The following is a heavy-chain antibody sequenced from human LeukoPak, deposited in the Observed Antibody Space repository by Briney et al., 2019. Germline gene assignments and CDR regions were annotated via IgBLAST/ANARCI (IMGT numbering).Heavy chain of an antibody. Sequence: GGSLRLSCAASGFIFSSAAMNWVRQVPGKGLQWVSAISGRGVAHSTDSVKGRFTISRDNSKNTLYLQMNSLRAEDTAVYYCARGSLLRFLEWLSGWFDPWGQGTLVTVSS. CDR2: ISGRGVA. J-gene: IGHJ5*02. V-gene: IGHV3-23*01. D-gene: IGHD3-3*01. CDR1: GFIFSSAA. CDR3: ARGSLLRFLEWLSGWFDP.